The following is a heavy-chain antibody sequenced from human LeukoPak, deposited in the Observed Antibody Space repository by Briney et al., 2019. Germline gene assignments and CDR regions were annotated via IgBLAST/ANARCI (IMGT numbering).Heavy chain of an antibody. V-gene: IGHV3-48*03. CDR3: AELGITMIGGV. CDR1: GFTFSSYE. D-gene: IGHD3-10*02. CDR2: ISSNGSTI. J-gene: IGHJ6*04. Sequence: GGSLRLSCAASGFTFSSYEMNWVRQAPGKGLEWVSYISSNGSTIYYADSVKGRFTISRDNAKNSLYLQMNSLRAEDTAVYYCAELGITMIGGVWGKGTTVTIPS.